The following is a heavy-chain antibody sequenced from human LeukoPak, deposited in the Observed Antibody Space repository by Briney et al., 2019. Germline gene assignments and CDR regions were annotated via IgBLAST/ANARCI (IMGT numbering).Heavy chain of an antibody. V-gene: IGHV3-33*01. Sequence: PGRSLRLSCAASGFTFSSYGMHWVRQAPGKGLEWVAVIWYDGSNKYYADSVKGRFTISRDNSKNTLYLQMDSLRAEDTAVYYCAREYYYDSSGYSLFGLDYWGQGTLVTVSS. CDR1: GFTFSSYG. D-gene: IGHD3-22*01. J-gene: IGHJ4*02. CDR2: IWYDGSNK. CDR3: AREYYYDSSGYSLFGLDY.